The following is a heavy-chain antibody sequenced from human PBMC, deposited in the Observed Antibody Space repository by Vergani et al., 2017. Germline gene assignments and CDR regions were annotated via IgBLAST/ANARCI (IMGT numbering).Heavy chain of an antibody. J-gene: IGHJ6*02. V-gene: IGHV1-69*12. D-gene: IGHD2-2*03. Sequence: QVQLVQLGAEVKKPGSSVKIPCKAFGGTFSSYAISWVRQAPGQGLEWMGGIIPIFVTANYAQQFQGRSTITADESTSTAYMELSSLRSEDTTVYYCARDWGGYCSSTSCYGSIYYCYYYGMDVWG. CDR2: IIPIFVTA. CDR3: ARDWGGYCSSTSCYGSIYYCYYYGMDV. CDR1: GGTFSSYA.